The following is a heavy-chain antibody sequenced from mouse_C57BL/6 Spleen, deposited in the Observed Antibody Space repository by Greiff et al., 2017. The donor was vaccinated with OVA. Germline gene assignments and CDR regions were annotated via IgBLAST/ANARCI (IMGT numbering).Heavy chain of an antibody. D-gene: IGHD4-1*01. V-gene: IGHV5-4*03. CDR1: GFTFSSYA. CDR3: ARGLTGTHYYDC. J-gene: IGHJ2*01. Sequence: DVMLVESGGGLVKPGGSLKLSCAASGFTFSSYAMSWVRQTPEKRLEWVATISDGGSYTYYPDNVKGRFTISRDNAKNNLYLQMSHLKSEDRAMYYCARGLTGTHYYDCWGQGTTLTVSS. CDR2: ISDGGSYT.